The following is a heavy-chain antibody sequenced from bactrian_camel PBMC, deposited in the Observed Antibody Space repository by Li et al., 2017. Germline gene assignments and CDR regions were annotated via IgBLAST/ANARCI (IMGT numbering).Heavy chain of an antibody. CDR1: GYTFSSCG. D-gene: IGHD2*01. CDR2: LVPSGGRP. J-gene: IGHJ4*01. V-gene: IGHV3-3*01. Sequence: QLVESGGGSVQAGGSQRLSCAASGYTFSSCGMGWYRQAPGKEREVVAALVPSGGRPQYADSVKGRFISSRDNAKNTAYPQMNSLKSEDTALYYCAAGQWYTDDYKYWGQGTQVTVS. CDR3: AAGQWYTDDYKY.